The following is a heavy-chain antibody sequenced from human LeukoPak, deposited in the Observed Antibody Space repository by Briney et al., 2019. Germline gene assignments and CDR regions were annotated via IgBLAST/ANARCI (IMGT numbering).Heavy chain of an antibody. D-gene: IGHD4-17*01. CDR2: IVYSGTT. V-gene: IGHV4-39*01. J-gene: IGHJ4*02. CDR1: GGSISGSSYY. Sequence: SETLSLTCTVSGGSISGSSYYRGWVRQPPGKGLEWIGSIVYSGTTHYDPSLKSRVTISVDTSKSQFSLWLSSVTAADTAIYYCARDFGDRRIDYWGQGTLVTVSS. CDR3: ARDFGDRRIDY.